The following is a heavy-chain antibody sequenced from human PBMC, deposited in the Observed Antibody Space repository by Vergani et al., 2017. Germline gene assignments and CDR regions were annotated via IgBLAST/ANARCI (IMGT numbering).Heavy chain of an antibody. CDR3: ARDYLDFSGSGSPYYFDH. Sequence: EVQLLESGGGLVQPGGSLRLSCAASGFTFSTYAMTWVRQAPGKGLEWVSTISSDGGSTYYADSVKGRFTISRDNSKNTLSLQMNSLTAEDTAVYYCARDYLDFSGSGSPYYFDHWGQGTQVTVSS. CDR2: ISSDGGST. J-gene: IGHJ4*02. D-gene: IGHD3-10*01. V-gene: IGHV3-23*01. CDR1: GFTFSTYA.